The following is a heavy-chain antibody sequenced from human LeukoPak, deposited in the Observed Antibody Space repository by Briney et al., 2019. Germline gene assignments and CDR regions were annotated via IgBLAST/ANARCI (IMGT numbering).Heavy chain of an antibody. J-gene: IGHJ4*02. D-gene: IGHD6-13*01. CDR2: IKQDGSEE. Sequence: GGSLRLSCAASGFTFSSYSMNWVRQAPGKGLEWVANIKQDGSEEYYVDSVKGRFTISRDNAKNSLYLQMNSLRAEDTAVYYCASVAIAAAGDFDYWGQGTLVTVSS. CDR3: ASVAIAAAGDFDY. CDR1: GFTFSSYS. V-gene: IGHV3-7*01.